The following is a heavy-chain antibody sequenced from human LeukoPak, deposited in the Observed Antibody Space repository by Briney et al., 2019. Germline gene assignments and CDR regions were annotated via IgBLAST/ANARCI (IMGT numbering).Heavy chain of an antibody. J-gene: IGHJ4*02. D-gene: IGHD6-19*01. CDR2: ISWDGGST. Sequence: GGSLRLSCAASGFTFDDYAMHWVRQAPGKGLEWVSLISWDGGSTYYADSVKGRFTISRDNGKNSLYLQMNSLRAEDTALYYCAKAGYSSGWYVSYWGQGTLVTVSS. V-gene: IGHV3-43D*03. CDR1: GFTFDDYA. CDR3: AKAGYSSGWYVSY.